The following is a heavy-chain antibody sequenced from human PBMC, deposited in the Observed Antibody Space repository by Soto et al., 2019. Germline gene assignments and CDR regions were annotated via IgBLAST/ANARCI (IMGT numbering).Heavy chain of an antibody. CDR1: GFTFSNYS. D-gene: IGHD3-10*01. CDR2: FRTGADDGTT. V-gene: IGHV3-23*01. J-gene: IGHJ4*02. CDR3: AKKVNSGPGSQYFDY. Sequence: LRLSCAASGFTFSNYSMSWVRQAPGKGLEWVSGFRTGADDGTTYYADSVKGQFTISRDISKNTLFLHMNSLSAEDTAIYYCAKKVNSGPGSQYFDYWGQGTLVTVSS.